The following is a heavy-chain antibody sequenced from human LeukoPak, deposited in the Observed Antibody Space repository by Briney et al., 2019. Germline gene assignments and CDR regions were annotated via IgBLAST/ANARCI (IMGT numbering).Heavy chain of an antibody. V-gene: IGHV3-48*03. D-gene: IGHD6-19*01. CDR1: EFTFSSYA. Sequence: HPGGSLRLFCAASEFTFSSYAMNWVRQAPGKGLEWVSYISGSGSTIYYAGSVKGRFTMSRDNAKHSLYLQMKSLRADDNVVFYCAREVEAVAGPFDYWGQASLLSVSS. CDR2: ISGSGSTI. CDR3: AREVEAVAGPFDY. J-gene: IGHJ4*02.